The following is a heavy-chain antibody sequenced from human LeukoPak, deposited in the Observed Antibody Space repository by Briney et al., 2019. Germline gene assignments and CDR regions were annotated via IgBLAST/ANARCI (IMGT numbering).Heavy chain of an antibody. D-gene: IGHD1-1*01. Sequence: PGGSLRLSCAASGFTFSSYSMNWVRQAPGKGLEWVSAISGSGGSTYYADSAKGRFTISRDNSKNTLYLQMNSLRAEDTAVYYCAKAQFWNDVYQFDYWGQGTLVTVSS. CDR2: ISGSGGST. V-gene: IGHV3-23*01. CDR1: GFTFSSYS. CDR3: AKAQFWNDVYQFDY. J-gene: IGHJ4*02.